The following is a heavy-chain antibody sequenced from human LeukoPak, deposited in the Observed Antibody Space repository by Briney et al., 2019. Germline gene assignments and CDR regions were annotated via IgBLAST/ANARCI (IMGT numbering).Heavy chain of an antibody. V-gene: IGHV3-9*01. CDR1: GFIFDDYV. CDR2: ISWNSDSM. J-gene: IGHJ4*02. Sequence: GRSLRLSCAASGFIFDDYVMHWVRHAPRKGLEWVSGISWNSDSMGYADSVKGRFTISRDNAKNSLYLQINSLRAEDTAFYYCAKGKGGISYFDFWGQGTLVTVSS. CDR3: AKGKGGISYFDF. D-gene: IGHD3-16*01.